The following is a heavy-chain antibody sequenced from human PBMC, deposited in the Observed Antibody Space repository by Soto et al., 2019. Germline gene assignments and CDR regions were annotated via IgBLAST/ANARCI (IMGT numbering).Heavy chain of an antibody. D-gene: IGHD2-2*01. CDR1: GFTFSSYG. V-gene: IGHV3-30*03. CDR3: ATRESGTIDY. Sequence: QVQLVESGGGVVQPGRSLRLSCAASGFTFSSYGMHWVRQAPGKGLEWVAVISYDGSKKYYADSVKGRFTISRDNSKNTLYLQMNSLRAEDTAVYYCATRESGTIDYWGQGTLVTVSS. CDR2: ISYDGSKK. J-gene: IGHJ4*02.